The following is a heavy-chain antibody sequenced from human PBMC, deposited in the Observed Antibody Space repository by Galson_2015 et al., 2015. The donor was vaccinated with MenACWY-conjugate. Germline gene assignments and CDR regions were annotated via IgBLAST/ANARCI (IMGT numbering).Heavy chain of an antibody. V-gene: IGHV1-69*13. Sequence: SVKVSCKASGGTFSSYAISWVRQAPGQGLEWMGGIIPIFGTANYAQKFQGRVTITADESTSTAYMELSSLRSEDTAVYYCARGLDCSGGSCYSPSLWFDPWGQGTLVTVSS. CDR1: GGTFSSYA. CDR2: IIPIFGTA. CDR3: ARGLDCSGGSCYSPSLWFDP. J-gene: IGHJ5*02. D-gene: IGHD2-15*01.